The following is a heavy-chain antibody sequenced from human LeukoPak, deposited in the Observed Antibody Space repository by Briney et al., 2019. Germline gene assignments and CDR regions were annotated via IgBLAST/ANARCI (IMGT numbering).Heavy chain of an antibody. CDR3: ARDLGGSSSDYYGMDV. J-gene: IGHJ6*02. D-gene: IGHD6-13*01. Sequence: SVKVSCKTSGYTFRNYGINWVRQAPGQGLEWMGGIIPIFGTANYAQKFQGRVTITADESTSTAYMELSSLRSEDTAVYYCARDLGGSSSDYYGMDVWGQGTTVTVSS. V-gene: IGHV1-69*13. CDR1: GYTFRNYG. CDR2: IIPIFGTA.